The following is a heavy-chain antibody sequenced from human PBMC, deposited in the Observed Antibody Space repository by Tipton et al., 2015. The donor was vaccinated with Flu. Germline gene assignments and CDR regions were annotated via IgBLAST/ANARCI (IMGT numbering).Heavy chain of an antibody. J-gene: IGHJ4*02. D-gene: IGHD3-22*01. CDR3: AKMYYYDRTGSHYFFAY. CDR1: GFTFSDSA. CDR2: VSRAGTTT. V-gene: IGHV3-23*01. Sequence: SLRLSCVASGFTFSDSAMSWVRQVPGKGLEWVSAVSRAGTTTYYADSVKGRFTISRDNSKSTLYLHMDSLRAEDTAIYYCAKMYYYDRTGSHYFFAYWGQGSPVTVSS.